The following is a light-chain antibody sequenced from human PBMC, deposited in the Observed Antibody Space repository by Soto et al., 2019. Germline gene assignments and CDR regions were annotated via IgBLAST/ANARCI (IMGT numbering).Light chain of an antibody. CDR3: PSCDSSLSGSGVV. CDR1: SSNIGAGYD. CDR2: GNI. V-gene: IGLV1-40*01. J-gene: IGLJ2*01. Sequence: QSVLTQPPSAYGAPGQRVTISCTGSSSNIGAGYDGHWYQQLPGTAPKLLIYGNIYRPSGVPDRFSGSKSDTSASLTITGLQTEDDTDSCWPSCDSSLSGSGVVFGGGTKLTV.